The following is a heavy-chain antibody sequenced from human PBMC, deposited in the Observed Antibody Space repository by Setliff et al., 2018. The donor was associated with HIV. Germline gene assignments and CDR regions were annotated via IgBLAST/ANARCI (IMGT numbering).Heavy chain of an antibody. CDR1: GYTFTIYS. CDR3: ARIPTGGAFDI. V-gene: IGHV1-69*10. D-gene: IGHD7-27*01. Sequence: SVKVSCKASGYTFTIYSIGWVRQAPGQGLEWMGAIVPILGIANSAQKFQGRVTITTDESTNTAYMELSSLRSEDTAVYYCARIPTGGAFDIWGQGTVVTVSS. CDR2: IVPILGIA. J-gene: IGHJ3*02.